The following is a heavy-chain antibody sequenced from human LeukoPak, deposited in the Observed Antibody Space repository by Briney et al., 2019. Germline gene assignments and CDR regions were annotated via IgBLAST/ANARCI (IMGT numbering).Heavy chain of an antibody. Sequence: PGGSLTLSCAASGFTFSSYGMHWVRQAPGKGLEWVAVIWYDGSNKYYADSVKGRFTISRDNSKNTLYLQMNSLTAEDTAVYYCARGNGELVDYYYYGMDVWGQGTTVTVSS. CDR1: GFTFSSYG. J-gene: IGHJ6*02. CDR3: ARGNGELVDYYYYGMDV. V-gene: IGHV3-33*01. D-gene: IGHD3-10*01. CDR2: IWYDGSNK.